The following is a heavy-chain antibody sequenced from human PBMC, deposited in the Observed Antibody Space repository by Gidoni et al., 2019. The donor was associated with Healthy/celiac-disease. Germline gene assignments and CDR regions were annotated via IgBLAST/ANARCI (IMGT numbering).Heavy chain of an antibody. CDR3: ARPRGGSYSSVWFDP. Sequence: QLQLQESGPGLVKPSETLSLTCTVSGGSISRSSYYWGWIRQPPGKGLEWIGSIYYSGSTYYNPSLKSRVTISVDTSKNQFSLKLSSVTAADTAVYYCARPRGGSYSSVWFDPWGQGTLVTVSS. CDR2: IYYSGST. J-gene: IGHJ5*02. V-gene: IGHV4-39*01. CDR1: GGSISRSSYY. D-gene: IGHD1-26*01.